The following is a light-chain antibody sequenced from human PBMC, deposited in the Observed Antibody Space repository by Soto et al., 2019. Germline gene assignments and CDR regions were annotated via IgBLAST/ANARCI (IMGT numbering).Light chain of an antibody. CDR3: QQYDTWPYT. V-gene: IGKV3-15*01. CDR1: QSVSNT. J-gene: IGKJ2*01. CDR2: GAS. Sequence: EIVMTQSPSTLSVSPGDRATLSCRASQSVSNTLAWYQQKPGQAPRLLMYGASIMATGIPARFSGGGSGTQFTLTISSLQSEDFAVYYCQQYDTWPYTFGQGTKLEIK.